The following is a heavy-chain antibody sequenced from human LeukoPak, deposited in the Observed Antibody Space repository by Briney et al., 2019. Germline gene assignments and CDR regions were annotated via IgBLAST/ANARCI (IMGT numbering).Heavy chain of an antibody. J-gene: IGHJ6*02. Sequence: GESLKISCKGSGYSFTSYWIGWVRQMPGKGLEWMGIIYPGDSDTRYSPSFQGQVAISADKSISTAYLQWSSLKASDTAMYYCARLLLSPSYYYGMDVWGPGTTVTVSS. D-gene: IGHD3-10*01. V-gene: IGHV5-51*01. CDR2: IYPGDSDT. CDR1: GYSFTSYW. CDR3: ARLLLSPSYYYGMDV.